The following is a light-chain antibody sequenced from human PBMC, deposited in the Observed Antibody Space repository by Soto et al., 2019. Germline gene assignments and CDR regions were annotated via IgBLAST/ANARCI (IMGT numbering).Light chain of an antibody. J-gene: IGKJ1*01. Sequence: SQTVAVADRFTITFQASQDISNYLHWFQQKPGKAPQLLIFDVSNLQTGVPSRFSGGRSGTDFALTIGSSEPEHIPTYYCQESNSYSWKFGQGTKVDIK. V-gene: IGKV1-33*01. CDR1: QDISNY. CDR2: DVS. CDR3: QESNSYSWK.